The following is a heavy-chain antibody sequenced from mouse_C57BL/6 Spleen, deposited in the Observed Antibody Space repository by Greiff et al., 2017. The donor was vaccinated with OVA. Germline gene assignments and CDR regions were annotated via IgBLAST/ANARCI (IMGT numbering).Heavy chain of an antibody. CDR3: ARRYDYAGAWFAY. Sequence: EVMLVESGGDLVKPGGSLKLSCAASGFTFSSYGMSWVRQTPDKRLEWVATISSGGSSTYYPDSVKGRFTISRDNAKNTLYLQMSSLKSEDTAMYYCARRYDYAGAWFAYWGQGTLVTVSA. D-gene: IGHD2-4*01. CDR2: ISSGGSST. J-gene: IGHJ3*01. CDR1: GFTFSSYG. V-gene: IGHV5-6*02.